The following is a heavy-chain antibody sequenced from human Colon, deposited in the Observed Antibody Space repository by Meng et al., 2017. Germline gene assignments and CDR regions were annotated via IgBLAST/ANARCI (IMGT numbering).Heavy chain of an antibody. V-gene: IGHV4-4*02. Sequence: QVQLQESGHGLVKPSGTLSLTCVVSGGSLISSNWWTWVRQAPGKGLEWIGEIYRSGSTNYNPSLKSRVTISIDTSKNEFSLKLTSVTAADTALYYCARRVQYSSGYYYFDFWGQGTLVTVSS. CDR3: ARRVQYSSGYYYFDF. CDR2: IYRSGST. CDR1: GGSLISSNW. J-gene: IGHJ4*02. D-gene: IGHD3-22*01.